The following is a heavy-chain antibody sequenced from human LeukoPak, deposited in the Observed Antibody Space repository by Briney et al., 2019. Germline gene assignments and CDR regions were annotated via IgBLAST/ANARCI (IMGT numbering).Heavy chain of an antibody. CDR2: IYYSGST. CDR3: ARGGDYGDFDY. D-gene: IGHD4-17*01. V-gene: IGHV4-31*03. Sequence: SPTLSLTCTVSGGSISSGGYYWSWLRQHPGKGLEWIGYIYYSGSTYYNPSLKSRVTISVDTSKNQFSLKLSSVTAADTAVYYCARGGDYGDFDYWGQGTLVTVSS. J-gene: IGHJ4*02. CDR1: GGSISSGGYY.